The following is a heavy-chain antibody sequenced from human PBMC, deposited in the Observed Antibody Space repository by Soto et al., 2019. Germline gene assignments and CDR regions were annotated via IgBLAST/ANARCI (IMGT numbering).Heavy chain of an antibody. J-gene: IGHJ6*02. CDR1: GYTFTSYG. CDR3: ARDTAVVPAATFFYYYGMDV. D-gene: IGHD2-2*01. Sequence: ASVKVSCKASGYTFTSYGISWVRQAPGQGLEWMGWISAYNGNTNYAQKLQGRVTMTTDTSTSTAYMERRSLRSDDTAVYYCARDTAVVPAATFFYYYGMDVWGQGTTVTVSS. V-gene: IGHV1-18*01. CDR2: ISAYNGNT.